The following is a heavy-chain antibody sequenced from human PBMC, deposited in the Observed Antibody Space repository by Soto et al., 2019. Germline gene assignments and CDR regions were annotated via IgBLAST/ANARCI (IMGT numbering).Heavy chain of an antibody. J-gene: IGHJ5*02. CDR2: IKQDGSEK. V-gene: IGHV3-7*05. D-gene: IGHD2-2*02. CDR1: GFSFSSYW. Sequence: EVQLVESGGGLVQPGGSLRLSCAASGFSFSSYWMTWVRQAPGKGLEWVANIKQDGSEKYYVDSVKGRFTISRDNAKNSLFLQMNSLRAEDTAVYYCARELGQLLYYSWFVPWGQGTLVTVSS. CDR3: ARELGQLLYYSWFVP.